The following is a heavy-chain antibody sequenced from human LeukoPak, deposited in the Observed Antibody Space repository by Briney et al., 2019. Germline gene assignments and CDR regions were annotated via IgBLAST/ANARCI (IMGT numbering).Heavy chain of an antibody. CDR1: GFTFSSYA. V-gene: IGHV3-23*01. CDR3: AKSRDYVWGTTTNYGMDV. CDR2: ISGSGGST. J-gene: IGHJ6*02. D-gene: IGHD3-16*01. Sequence: GGSLRLSCAASGFTFSSYAMSWVRQAPGKGLEWVSAISGSGGSTYYADSVKGRFTISRDNSKNTLYLKMNSLRAEDTAVYYCAKSRDYVWGTTTNYGMDVWGQGTTVTVSS.